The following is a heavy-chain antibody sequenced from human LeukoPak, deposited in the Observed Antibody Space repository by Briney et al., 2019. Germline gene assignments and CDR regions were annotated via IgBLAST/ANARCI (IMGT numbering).Heavy chain of an antibody. V-gene: IGHV4-31*03. CDR1: GGSISSGGYY. D-gene: IGHD2-15*01. Sequence: PSETLSLTCTVSGGSISSGGYYWSWIRQHPGKGLEWIGYIYYSGSTYYNPSLKSRVTISVDTSKNQFSLKLSSVTAADTAVYYCARVADRKDCSGGSCYRGAFDIWGQGTMVTVSS. CDR2: IYYSGST. J-gene: IGHJ3*02. CDR3: ARVADRKDCSGGSCYRGAFDI.